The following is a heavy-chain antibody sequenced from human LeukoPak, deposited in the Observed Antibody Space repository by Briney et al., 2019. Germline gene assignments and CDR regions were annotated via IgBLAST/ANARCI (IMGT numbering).Heavy chain of an antibody. CDR3: ARGGPGIVATIGIPPIG. Sequence: ASVKVSCKASGGTFSSYAISWVRQAPGQGLERMGRIIPILGIANYAQKFQGRVTITADKSTSTAYMELSSLRSEDTAVYYCARGGPGIVATIGIPPIGWGQGTMVTVSS. CDR1: GGTFSSYA. D-gene: IGHD5-12*01. J-gene: IGHJ3*01. V-gene: IGHV1-69*04. CDR2: IIPILGIA.